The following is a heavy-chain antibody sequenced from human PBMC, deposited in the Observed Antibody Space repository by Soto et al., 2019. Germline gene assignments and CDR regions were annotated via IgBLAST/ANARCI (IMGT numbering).Heavy chain of an antibody. D-gene: IGHD6-13*01. CDR1: GFTFSSYW. V-gene: IGHV3-7*01. Sequence: EVQLVESGGGLVQPGGSLRLSCVDSGFTFSSYWMSWVRQAPVKGLEWVGNIKQDGSEENYADSVKGRFTISRDNAKNSMYLQMNSLRVEDTAVYDCARRAASGRGWDVWGQGTTVVVSS. CDR3: ARRAASGRGWDV. CDR2: IKQDGSEE. J-gene: IGHJ6*02.